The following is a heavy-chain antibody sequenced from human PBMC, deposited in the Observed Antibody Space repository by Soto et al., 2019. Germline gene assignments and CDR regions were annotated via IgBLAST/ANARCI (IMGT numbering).Heavy chain of an antibody. D-gene: IGHD3-16*01. CDR3: ARDGDYDYVWGSPFDP. V-gene: IGHV4-31*03. CDR2: IYYSGST. Sequence: QVQLQESGPGLVKPSQTLSLTCTVAGGSISSGGYYWSWIRQHPGKGLEWIGYIYYSGSTYYNPSLKSRVTISVDTSKNQLSLKLSSVTAADTAVYYCARDGDYDYVWGSPFDPWGQGTLVTVSS. CDR1: GGSISSGGYY. J-gene: IGHJ5*02.